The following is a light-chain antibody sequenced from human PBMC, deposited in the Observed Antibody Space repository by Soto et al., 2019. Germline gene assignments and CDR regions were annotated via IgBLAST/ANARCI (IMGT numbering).Light chain of an antibody. Sequence: ILLTQSQSTLSLSPGAGATVYSRASQSVSSYLSWYQQKPGQAPRLMIYDASNRATGIPARFSGSGSGTDCTLTISSLEPEDFAVYYCQQRSNWPRTFGQGTKVDIK. J-gene: IGKJ1*01. CDR2: DAS. CDR3: QQRSNWPRT. CDR1: QSVSSY. V-gene: IGKV3-11*01.